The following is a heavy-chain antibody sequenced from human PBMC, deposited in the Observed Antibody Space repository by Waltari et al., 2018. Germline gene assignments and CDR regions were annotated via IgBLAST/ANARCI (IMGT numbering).Heavy chain of an antibody. V-gene: IGHV4-39*01. CDR2: IVYNGAT. J-gene: IGHJ3*01. CDR3: ATYIGASIGTAAFDV. Sequence: GWTPKPPGQGREGFWTIVYNGATYDSPSLRGRVTVSRDTSMNQLSLKLGSVTAADTAVYYCATYIGASIGTAAFDVWGQGTMVTVSS. D-gene: IGHD1-1*01.